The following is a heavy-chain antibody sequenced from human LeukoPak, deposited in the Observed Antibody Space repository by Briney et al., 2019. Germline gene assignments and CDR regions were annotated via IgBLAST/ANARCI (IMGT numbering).Heavy chain of an antibody. V-gene: IGHV3-74*01. D-gene: IGHD7-27*01. CDR2: INIDGSST. J-gene: IGHJ4*02. CDR3: AREITTNGGRYFDY. Sequence: PGRSLRLSRAASGFTFSNYWMHWVRQAPGKGLVWVSRINIDGSSTNNADSVKGRFTISRDNAKNTLYLQMNSLRAEDTAVYYCAREITTNGGRYFDYWGQGTLVTVSS. CDR1: GFTFSNYW.